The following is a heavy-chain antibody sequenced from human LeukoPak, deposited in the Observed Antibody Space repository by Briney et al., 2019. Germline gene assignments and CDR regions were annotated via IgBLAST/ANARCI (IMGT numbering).Heavy chain of an antibody. D-gene: IGHD3-3*01. V-gene: IGHV3-30*02. CDR3: AKDGLRFLEWFDP. J-gene: IGHJ5*02. CDR2: IRYDGSNK. CDR1: GFTFSSYG. Sequence: GGSLRLSCAASGFTFSSYGMHWVRQAPGKGLEWVAFIRYDGSNKYYADSVKGRFTISRDNSKNTLYLQMNSLRAEDTALYYCAKDGLRFLEWFDPWGQGTLVTVSS.